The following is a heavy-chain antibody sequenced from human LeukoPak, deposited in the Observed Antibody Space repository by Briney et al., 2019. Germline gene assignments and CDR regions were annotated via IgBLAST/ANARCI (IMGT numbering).Heavy chain of an antibody. J-gene: IGHJ4*02. D-gene: IGHD5-18*01. V-gene: IGHV3-13*01. Sequence: GGSLRLSCAASGFTFSSYDMHWVRQATGKGLEWVSAVGTAGDTYYPGSVKGRFTISRENAKNSLYLQMNSLRAGDTAVYYCARGRYSYVIDYWGQGTLVTVSS. CDR2: VGTAGDT. CDR1: GFTFSSYD. CDR3: ARGRYSYVIDY.